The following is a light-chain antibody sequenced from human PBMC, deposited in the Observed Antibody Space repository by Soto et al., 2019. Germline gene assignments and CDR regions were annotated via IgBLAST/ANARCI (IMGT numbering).Light chain of an antibody. J-gene: IGLJ2*01. V-gene: IGLV2-14*01. Sequence: QSALTQPASVSGSPGQSITISCTGTSSDVGGYNYVSWYQQHPRKAPKLMIYDVSNRPSGVSNRFSGSKSGNTASLTISGLQAEDESDYYCSSYTSSSTLEVFGGGTKVTVL. CDR2: DVS. CDR3: SSYTSSSTLEV. CDR1: SSDVGGYNY.